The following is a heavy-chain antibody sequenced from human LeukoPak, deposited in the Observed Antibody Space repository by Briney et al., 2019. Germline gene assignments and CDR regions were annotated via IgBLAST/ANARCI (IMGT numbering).Heavy chain of an antibody. CDR1: GFIFSSHS. J-gene: IGHJ4*02. CDR2: ISSSSSYI. CDR3: ARDLHDSSGYLTEEIFDY. Sequence: GGSLRLSCAASGFIFSSHSMNWVRQTPGEGVEWVSSISSSSSYIYYADSVKGRFTISRDNARNSLYLQMNSLRAEDTAVYYCARDLHDSSGYLTEEIFDYWGQGTLVTVSS. D-gene: IGHD3-22*01. V-gene: IGHV3-21*01.